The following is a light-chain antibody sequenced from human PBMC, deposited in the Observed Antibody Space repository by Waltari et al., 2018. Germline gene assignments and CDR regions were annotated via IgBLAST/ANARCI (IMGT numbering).Light chain of an antibody. J-gene: IGKJ2*01. CDR3: MQGTHWPYT. CDR2: KVS. V-gene: IGKV2-30*01. CDR1: QSLIFSDGNTY. Sequence: DAVMTQSPLSLPVTLGQPASISCRSSQSLIFSDGNTYLNWFQQRPGQSPRRLIYKVSNPDSGVPDRFSGSVSGTDFTLSISRVEAEDVAVYYCMQGTHWPYTFGQGTRLEIK.